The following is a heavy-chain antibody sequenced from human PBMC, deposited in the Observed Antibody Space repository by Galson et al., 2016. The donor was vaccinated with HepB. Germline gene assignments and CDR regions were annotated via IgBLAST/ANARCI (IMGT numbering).Heavy chain of an antibody. CDR1: GFTFSSYA. Sequence: SLRLSCAASGFTFSSYAMSWDRQAPGKGLEWVSAISGSGGSTYYADSVKGRFTISRDNSKNTLYLQMNSLRAEDTAVYYCAKAADYYDSSGYYYLNWFDPWGQGTLVTVSS. CDR2: ISGSGGST. J-gene: IGHJ5*02. CDR3: AKAADYYDSSGYYYLNWFDP. V-gene: IGHV3-23*01. D-gene: IGHD3-22*01.